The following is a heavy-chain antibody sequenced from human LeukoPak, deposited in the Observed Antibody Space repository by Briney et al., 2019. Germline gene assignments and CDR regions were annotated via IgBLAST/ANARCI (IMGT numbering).Heavy chain of an antibody. V-gene: IGHV1-18*01. CDR2: ISGYNGNT. D-gene: IGHD3-10*01. Sequence: GASVKVSCKASGYTFTSYGISWVRQAPGQGLEWMGWISGYNGNTNYAQKLQGRVTMTTDTSTSTAYMELRSLRSDDTAVYYCARGRITMVRGVIYPFDYWGQGTLVTVSS. CDR1: GYTFTSYG. J-gene: IGHJ4*02. CDR3: ARGRITMVRGVIYPFDY.